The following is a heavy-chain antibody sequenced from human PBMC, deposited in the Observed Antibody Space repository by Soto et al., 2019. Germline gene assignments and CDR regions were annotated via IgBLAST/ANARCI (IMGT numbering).Heavy chain of an antibody. J-gene: IGHJ4*02. V-gene: IGHV3-20*04. CDR2: VTWNGVTS. D-gene: IGHD5-12*01. CDR3: VRALSGHDHFWAS. CDR1: GFTFNLFG. Sequence: EVQLVQSGGSVVRPGGSLRLSCTASGFTFNLFGMDWVRQPPGKGLEWVSGVTWNGVTSGFGDSVKGRFTISRDNAKNTLYLQMNSMSAEDTAFYFCVRALSGHDHFWASWGEGALVTVST.